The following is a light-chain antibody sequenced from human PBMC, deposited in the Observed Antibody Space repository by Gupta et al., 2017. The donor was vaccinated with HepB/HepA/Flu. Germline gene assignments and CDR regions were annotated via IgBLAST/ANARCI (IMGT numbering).Light chain of an antibody. CDR1: QSVSQNY. J-gene: IGKJ1*01. CDR3: QQYGSLPET. CDR2: GAS. Sequence: ENVLTQSPGTLSLSPGERASLSCRASQSVSQNYLAWYQQKPGQAPRLLIYGASRRATGIPDRFSGSGSGTDFTLTISRLEPEDFAVYYCQQYGSLPETFGQGTXMEIK. V-gene: IGKV3-20*01.